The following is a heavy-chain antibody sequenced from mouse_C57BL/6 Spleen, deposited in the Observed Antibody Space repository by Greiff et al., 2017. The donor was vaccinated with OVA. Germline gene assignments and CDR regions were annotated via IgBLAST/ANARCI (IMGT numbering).Heavy chain of an antibody. V-gene: IGHV1-26*01. CDR3: ARNYGSNWYFDV. Sequence: EVKLMESGPELVKPGASVKISCKASGYTFTDYYMNWVKQSHGKSLEWIGDINPNNGGTSYNQKFKGKATLTVDKSSSTAYMELRSLTSEDSAVYYCARNYGSNWYFDVWGTGTTVTVSS. CDR1: GYTFTDYY. D-gene: IGHD1-1*01. J-gene: IGHJ1*03. CDR2: INPNNGGT.